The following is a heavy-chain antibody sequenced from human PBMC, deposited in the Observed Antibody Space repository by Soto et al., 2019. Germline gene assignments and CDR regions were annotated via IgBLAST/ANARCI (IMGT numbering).Heavy chain of an antibody. CDR1: GVTFGSYS. D-gene: IGHD5-18*01. J-gene: IGHJ4*02. CDR2: ISSSSSTI. CDR3: ARDAGYSYGPFDY. V-gene: IGHV3-48*02. Sequence: PGGSLRLSCVASGVTFGSYSIVWVRQAPGKGLEWVSYISSSSSTIYYADSVKGRFTISRDNAKNSLYLQMNSLRDEDTAVYYCARDAGYSYGPFDYWGQGTLVTVSS.